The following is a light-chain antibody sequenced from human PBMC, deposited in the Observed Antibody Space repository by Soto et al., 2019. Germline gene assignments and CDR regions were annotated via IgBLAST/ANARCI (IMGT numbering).Light chain of an antibody. Sequence: QSALTQPASVSGSPGQSITISCTGTSSDIGAYNFVSWYQQQPGKAPKLMLYDVNIRPSGVSNRFSGSKSGNTASLTISGLQAEDEADYYFTSWTTSTTMIFGGGTKLTAL. CDR2: DVN. CDR1: SSDIGAYNF. V-gene: IGLV2-14*03. J-gene: IGLJ2*01. CDR3: TSWTTSTTMI.